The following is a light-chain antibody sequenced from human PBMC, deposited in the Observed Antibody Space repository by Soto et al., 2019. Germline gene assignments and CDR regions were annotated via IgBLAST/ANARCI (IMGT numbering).Light chain of an antibody. V-gene: IGKV3-20*01. CDR1: QSVNSKY. Sequence: EIVLTQSPGTLSLSPGERATLSCRASQSVNSKYLAWYQRKPGQAPRLLIYGASSRATGTPDRFSGSGSGTDFTLTISRLEPEDFAVYYCQQYGTSPRTFGQGTKVEVK. CDR2: GAS. CDR3: QQYGTSPRT. J-gene: IGKJ1*01.